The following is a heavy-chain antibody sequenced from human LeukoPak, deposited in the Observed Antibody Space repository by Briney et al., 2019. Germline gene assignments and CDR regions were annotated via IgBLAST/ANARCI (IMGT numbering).Heavy chain of an antibody. CDR3: ARTNGHFRGYNWQIREIPIDH. V-gene: IGHV1-18*01. Sequence: ASVKVSCKASGYTFTNYGFTWVRQAPGQGLEWMGWISAHDGNRNYAQNFQGRVTVTTDTSTTTCYMELRSLRSDDTAVYYCARTNGHFRGYNWQIREIPIDHWGQGTPVTVST. CDR2: ISAHDGNR. D-gene: IGHD3-22*01. CDR1: GYTFTNYG. J-gene: IGHJ4*02.